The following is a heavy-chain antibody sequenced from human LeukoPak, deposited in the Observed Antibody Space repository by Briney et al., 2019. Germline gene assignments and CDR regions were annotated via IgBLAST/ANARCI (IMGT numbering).Heavy chain of an antibody. CDR1: GYTFTGYY. CDR2: INPNSGGT. V-gene: IGHV1-2*02. CDR3: ARAVSGYDFFDY. Sequence: ASVKVSCKASGYTFTGYYMHWVRQAPGQGLEWMGWINPNSGGTNYAQKFQGRVTMTRDTSISTAYMELSRLRSDDTAGYYCARAVSGYDFFDYWGQGTLVTVSS. D-gene: IGHD5-12*01. J-gene: IGHJ4*02.